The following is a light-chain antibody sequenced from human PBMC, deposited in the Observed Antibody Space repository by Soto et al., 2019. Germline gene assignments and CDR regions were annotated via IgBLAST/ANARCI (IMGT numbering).Light chain of an antibody. Sequence: QSALTQPASVSGSPGQSITISCTGTSNDVGAYSYVTWYQQHPGKAPKVMIYDVTVRPSGVSHRFSGSKSGNTASLTISGLQAEDEADDYCSSYTRSSTQVFGTGTKVTVL. CDR3: SSYTRSSTQV. CDR1: SNDVGAYSY. J-gene: IGLJ1*01. CDR2: DVT. V-gene: IGLV2-14*03.